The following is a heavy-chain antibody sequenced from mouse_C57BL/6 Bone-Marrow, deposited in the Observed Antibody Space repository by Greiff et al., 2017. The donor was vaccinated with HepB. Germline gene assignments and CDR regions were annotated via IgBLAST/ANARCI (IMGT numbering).Heavy chain of an antibody. CDR3: ARSPYYGSSYWYFDV. D-gene: IGHD1-1*01. V-gene: IGHV5-17*01. J-gene: IGHJ1*03. Sequence: DVKLVESGEGLVKPGGSLKLSCAASGFTFSDYGMHWVRQAPEKGLEWVAYISSGSSTIYYADTVKGRFTISRDNAKNTLFLQMTSLRSEDTAMYYCARSPYYGSSYWYFDVWGTGTTVTVSS. CDR1: GFTFSDYG. CDR2: ISSGSSTI.